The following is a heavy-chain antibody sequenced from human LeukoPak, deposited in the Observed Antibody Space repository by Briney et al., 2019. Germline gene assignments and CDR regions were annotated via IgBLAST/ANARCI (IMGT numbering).Heavy chain of an antibody. V-gene: IGHV5-51*01. Sequence: RESLKIFCKGSGYSFNSQWIGWVRQMPGKGLEWMGIIYPGDSYTRYSPFFQGQVTISADKSISTAYLQWSSLKASDTAMYYCARRGSGSESFYSLDYWGQGTLVTVSS. CDR3: ARRGSGSESFYSLDY. CDR2: IYPGDSYT. J-gene: IGHJ4*02. D-gene: IGHD3-10*01. CDR1: GYSFNSQW.